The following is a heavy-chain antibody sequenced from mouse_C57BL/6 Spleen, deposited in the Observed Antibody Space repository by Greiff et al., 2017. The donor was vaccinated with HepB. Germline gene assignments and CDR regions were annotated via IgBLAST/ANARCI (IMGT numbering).Heavy chain of an antibody. CDR1: GFTFSDYY. V-gene: IGHV5-12*01. CDR2: ISNGGGST. D-gene: IGHD1-1*01. J-gene: IGHJ1*03. CDR3: ARRNYYGSSYGYFDV. Sequence: EVKLVESGGGLVQPGGSLKLSCAASGFTFSDYYMYWVRQTPEKRLEWVAYISNGGGSTYYPDTVKGRFTISRDNAKNTLYLQMIRLKSEDTAMYYCARRNYYGSSYGYFDVWGTGTTVTVSS.